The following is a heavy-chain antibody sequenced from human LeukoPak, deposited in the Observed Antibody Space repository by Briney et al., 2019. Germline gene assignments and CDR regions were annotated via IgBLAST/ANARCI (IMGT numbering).Heavy chain of an antibody. Sequence: PGGSLRVSCEASGFTFSNAWMSWVRQAPGKGLEWVGRIKSQANGGTSDYAAPVKGRFTISRDDSKNTLYLQMNNVETEDTAVYYCTTLSSIFGVVIPDYWGQGTLVTVSS. CDR3: TTLSSIFGVVIPDY. D-gene: IGHD3-3*01. V-gene: IGHV3-15*01. CDR1: GFTFSNAW. CDR2: IKSQANGGTS. J-gene: IGHJ4*02.